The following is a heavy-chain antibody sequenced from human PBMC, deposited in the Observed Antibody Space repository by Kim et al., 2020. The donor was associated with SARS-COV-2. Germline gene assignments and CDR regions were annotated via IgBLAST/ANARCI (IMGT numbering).Heavy chain of an antibody. Sequence: GGSLRLSCAVSGFTFDDHGMTWVRQIPGKGLEWVSSINWNGGNTAYADSVRGRFTISRDNAKNSLHLQMNSLRAEDTAFYYCARGTGSGTSGCFDYWGQGTLVIVSS. J-gene: IGHJ4*02. D-gene: IGHD3-10*01. CDR2: INWNGGNT. CDR1: GFTFDDHG. CDR3: ARGTGSGTSGCFDY. V-gene: IGHV3-20*04.